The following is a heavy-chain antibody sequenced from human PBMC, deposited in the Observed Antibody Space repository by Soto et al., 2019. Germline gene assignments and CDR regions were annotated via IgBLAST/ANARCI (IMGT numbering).Heavy chain of an antibody. Sequence: QVQLVQSGAEVKKPGSSVKVSCKASGGTLSSYTISWVRQAPGEGREWMRRIIPILGIANYAQKFQGRVTITSDKSTSTGYMELNSLRSEDTAVYYCARDSPPDPDLVVVPAGPFDYWGQGTLVTVSS. D-gene: IGHD2-2*01. V-gene: IGHV1-69*08. CDR2: IIPILGIA. CDR3: ARDSPPDPDLVVVPAGPFDY. CDR1: GGTLSSYT. J-gene: IGHJ4*02.